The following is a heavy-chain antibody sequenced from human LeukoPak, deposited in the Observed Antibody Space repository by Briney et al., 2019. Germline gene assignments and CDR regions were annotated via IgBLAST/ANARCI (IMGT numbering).Heavy chain of an antibody. D-gene: IGHD2-15*01. CDR2: INPSGCST. J-gene: IGHJ4*02. CDR3: ASLGYCSGGSCYSGYYFDY. CDR1: GYTFTSYY. Sequence: ASVKVSFKASGYTFTSYYMHWVRQAPGQALEWRGIINPSGCSTSYAQKFRGRVTMTRDMSTSTVYMELSSLRSEDTAVYYCASLGYCSGGSCYSGYYFDYWGQGTLVTVSS. V-gene: IGHV1-46*01.